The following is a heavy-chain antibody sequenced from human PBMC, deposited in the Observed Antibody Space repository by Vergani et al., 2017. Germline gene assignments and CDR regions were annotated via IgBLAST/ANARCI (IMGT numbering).Heavy chain of an antibody. D-gene: IGHD2-21*01. Sequence: QVQLVQSGAEVKKPGSSVKVSCKASGGTFSSYAISWVRQAPGQGLEWMGGINPDSGVTEYAQKFQGRVTMTRDTSISTTYMDRSGLRSEDTAVYYCARANKTAAGDYTYHYLAVWGKGTTVTVSS. CDR1: GGTFSSYA. V-gene: IGHV1-2*02. CDR2: INPDSGVT. J-gene: IGHJ6*03. CDR3: ARANKTAAGDYTYHYLAV.